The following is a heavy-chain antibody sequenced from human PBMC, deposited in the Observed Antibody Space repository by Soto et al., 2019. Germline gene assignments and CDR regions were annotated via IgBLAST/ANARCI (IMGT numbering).Heavy chain of an antibody. Sequence: QVRLVESGGGVVQPGRSLRLSCAASGFTLSDSVIHWVRQAPVKGLEWLTLVSVDGSNELFADSVKGRFTASKDNSKNTVVSEMTSLTTEDTALYYCAREGGSSGRAGWCDLWGQGTLVTVSS. CDR3: AREGGSSGRAGWCDL. D-gene: IGHD6-19*01. J-gene: IGHJ5*02. CDR1: GFTLSDSV. V-gene: IGHV3-30-3*01. CDR2: VSVDGSNE.